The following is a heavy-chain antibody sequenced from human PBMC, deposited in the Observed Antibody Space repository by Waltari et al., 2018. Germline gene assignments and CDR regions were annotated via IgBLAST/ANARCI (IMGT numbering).Heavy chain of an antibody. D-gene: IGHD6-6*01. Sequence: QVQLQESGPGLVKPSETLSLTCTVSGGSISSHYWSWIRQPPGKGLEWIGYIYYSGSTNDNPSLKSRVTISVDTSKNQFSLKLSSVTAADTAVYYCAREIAARPGWFDPWGQGTLVTVSS. CDR1: GGSISSHY. CDR3: AREIAARPGWFDP. V-gene: IGHV4-59*11. CDR2: IYYSGST. J-gene: IGHJ5*02.